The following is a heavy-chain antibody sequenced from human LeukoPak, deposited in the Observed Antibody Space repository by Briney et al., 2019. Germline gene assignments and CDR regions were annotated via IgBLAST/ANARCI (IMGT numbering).Heavy chain of an antibody. CDR3: APQPDIVVVPAAMDY. D-gene: IGHD2-2*01. J-gene: IGHJ4*02. CDR2: ISGDGGST. CDR1: GVTFSSYS. Sequence: PGGSLTLSCAASGVTFSSYSMSWVRQAPGKGLEWGSAISGDGGSTYYADSVMGRFTISINNSKNTLYLQMNTLRAEDTAVYYCAPQPDIVVVPAAMDYWGKGTLGTVSS. V-gene: IGHV3-23*01.